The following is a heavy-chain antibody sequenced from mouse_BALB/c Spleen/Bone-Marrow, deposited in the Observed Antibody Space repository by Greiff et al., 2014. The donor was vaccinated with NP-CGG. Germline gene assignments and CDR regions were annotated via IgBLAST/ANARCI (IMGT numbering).Heavy chain of an antibody. J-gene: IGHJ3*01. CDR2: ISSGSSTI. CDR3: ASPYYRYEGAWLAY. CDR1: GFTFSSFG. D-gene: IGHD2-14*01. Sequence: EVHLVESGGGLVQPGGSRKLSCAASGFTFSSFGMHWVRQAPEKGLEWVAYISSGSSTIYYADTVKGRFTISRDNPKNTLFLQMTSLRSEDTAMYYCASPYYRYEGAWLAYWGQGTLVTVSA. V-gene: IGHV5-17*02.